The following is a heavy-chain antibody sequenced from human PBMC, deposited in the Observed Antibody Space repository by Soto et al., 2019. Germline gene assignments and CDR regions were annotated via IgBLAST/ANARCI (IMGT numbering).Heavy chain of an antibody. CDR2: ISFDGSNK. V-gene: IGHV3-30-3*01. CDR3: AREMIPMIMGGMSAMDV. D-gene: IGHD3-22*01. J-gene: IGHJ6*02. CDR1: KFTFSTYV. Sequence: QVQLVESGGGVVQPERSLRLSCVASKFTFSTYVMHWVRQAPGKGLEWVALISFDGSNKYYADTVKGRFTISRDNSRNTLFLQMNSLRPEDTAVYYCAREMIPMIMGGMSAMDVWGRGTTVTVSS.